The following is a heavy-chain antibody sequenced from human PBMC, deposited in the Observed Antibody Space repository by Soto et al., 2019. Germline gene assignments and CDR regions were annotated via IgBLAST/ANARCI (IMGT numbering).Heavy chain of an antibody. J-gene: IGHJ4*02. CDR1: GGSVSSGSYY. D-gene: IGHD2-8*01. CDR3: GRGGGLMVYATSDY. V-gene: IGHV4-61*01. Sequence: QVQLQESGPGLVKPSETLSLTCTVSGGSVSSGSYYWSWIRQPPGKGLEWIGYIYYSGSTNYNPSLKSRSTISVDTSKNQFSRRRGSVTAADRAVYYWGRGGGLMVYATSDYGGQGTLVTVSS. CDR2: IYYSGST.